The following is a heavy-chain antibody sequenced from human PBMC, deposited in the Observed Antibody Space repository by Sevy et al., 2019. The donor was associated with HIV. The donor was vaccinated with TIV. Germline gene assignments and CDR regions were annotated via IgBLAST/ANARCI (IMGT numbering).Heavy chain of an antibody. CDR2: VSRNGGTP. D-gene: IGHD3-10*01. CDR3: VKEGRDDFNPYLDF. CDR1: GFTFGGYM. J-gene: IGHJ4*02. V-gene: IGHV3-23*01. Sequence: GGSLRLSCAVSGFTFGGYMMNWVRQAPGRGLEWVARVSRNGGTPEYGDSAKGRFTISRDNSKNTVYLQLKELRAEDTALYYCVKEGRDDFNPYLDFWGQGILVTVSS.